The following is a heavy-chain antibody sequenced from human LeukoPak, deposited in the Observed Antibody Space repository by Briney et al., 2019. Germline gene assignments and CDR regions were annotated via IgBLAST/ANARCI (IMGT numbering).Heavy chain of an antibody. CDR1: GFTFTNHW. J-gene: IGHJ4*02. Sequence: GGSLRLSCVASGFTFTNHWMSWVRQAPGKGLEWVANIKQDGSDKYYVDSVKGRFTISRDNAKNSVYPQMNSLRAEDTAVYYCARDKVVGATLFDYWGQGTLVTVSS. D-gene: IGHD1-26*01. V-gene: IGHV3-7*01. CDR2: IKQDGSDK. CDR3: ARDKVVGATLFDY.